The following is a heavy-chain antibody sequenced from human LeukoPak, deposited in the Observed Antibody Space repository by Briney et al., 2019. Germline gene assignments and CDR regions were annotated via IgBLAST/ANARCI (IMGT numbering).Heavy chain of an antibody. J-gene: IGHJ4*02. CDR3: ASSGSRDY. V-gene: IGHV1-69*05. CDR1: GGTFSGYA. Sequence: SVKVSCKASGGTFSGYAISWVRQAPGQGLEWMGGIIPIFGTANYAQKFQGRVTITTDESTSTAYLELSSLRSEDTAVYYCASSGSRDYWGQGTLVTVSS. CDR2: IIPIFGTA.